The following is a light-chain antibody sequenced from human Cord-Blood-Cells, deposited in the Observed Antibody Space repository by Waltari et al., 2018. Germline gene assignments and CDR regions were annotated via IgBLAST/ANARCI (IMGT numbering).Light chain of an antibody. CDR2: EVS. V-gene: IGLV2-14*01. CDR3: SSYTRSSTLYV. CDR1: SSDVGGYTY. Sequence: QSALTQPASVSGAPGQPITISCTGTSSDVGGYTYVSWYQHHPGKAPKLMIYEVSNLPSGVSKRFSGSKSGNTASPTISGLQAEDEADYYCSSYTRSSTLYVFGTGTKVTVL. J-gene: IGLJ1*01.